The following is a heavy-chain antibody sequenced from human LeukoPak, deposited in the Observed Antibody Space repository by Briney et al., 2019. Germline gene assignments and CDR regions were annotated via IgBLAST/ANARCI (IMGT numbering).Heavy chain of an antibody. CDR1: GGSISNYY. CDR2: IFYRGST. V-gene: IGHV4-59*01. J-gene: IGHJ4*02. CDR3: ARGPPYSSGWSDY. D-gene: IGHD6-19*01. Sequence: SSETLSLSCNVSGGSISNYYWSWIRQPPGKGLEWIGHIFYRGSTNYTPSLESRVTISLDTSKNQFSLRLNSLTAADTAVYYCARGPPYSSGWSDYWGQGTLVIVSS.